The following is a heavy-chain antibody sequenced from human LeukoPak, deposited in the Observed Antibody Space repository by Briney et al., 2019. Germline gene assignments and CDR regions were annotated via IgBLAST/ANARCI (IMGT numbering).Heavy chain of an antibody. D-gene: IGHD6-19*01. J-gene: IGHJ4*02. V-gene: IGHV3-21*01. Sequence: GGSLRLSCAASGFTFSSYSMNWVRQAPGKGLEWVSSISSSSSYIYYADSVKGRFTISRDNAKNSLYLQMNSLRAEDTAVYYCARGIGRDEWLDFDYWGQGTLVTVSS. CDR1: GFTFSSYS. CDR2: ISSSSSYI. CDR3: ARGIGRDEWLDFDY.